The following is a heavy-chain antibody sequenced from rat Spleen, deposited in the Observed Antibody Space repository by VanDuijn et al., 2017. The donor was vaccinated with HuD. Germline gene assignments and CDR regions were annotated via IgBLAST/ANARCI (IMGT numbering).Heavy chain of an antibody. CDR2: IWGDGRT. CDR1: GFSLTSNT. Sequence: VQLKESGPGQVQPSQTLSLTCTVSGFSLTSNTVHWVRQPPGKGLEWMGGIWGDGRTDYNSAVKSRLSINRDTSKSQVFLKRNSLQTDDTAIYFCTSLFLPHSRAFDNWGQGVMVTVSS. CDR3: TSLFLPHSRAFDN. V-gene: IGHV2-1*01. J-gene: IGHJ2*01. D-gene: IGHD1-2*01.